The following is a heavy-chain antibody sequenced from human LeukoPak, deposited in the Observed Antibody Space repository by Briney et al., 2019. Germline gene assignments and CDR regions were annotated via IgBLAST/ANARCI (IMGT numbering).Heavy chain of an antibody. Sequence: PGGSLRLSCATSGFTVSSNYMSWVRQAPGKGLEWVSVIYSGGSTYYADSVKGRFTISRDNSKNTLYLQMNSLRAEDTAVYYCARGGYSYYYYMDVWGKGTTVTVSS. CDR2: IYSGGST. CDR3: ARGGYSYYYYMDV. CDR1: GFTVSSNY. J-gene: IGHJ6*03. V-gene: IGHV3-66*01.